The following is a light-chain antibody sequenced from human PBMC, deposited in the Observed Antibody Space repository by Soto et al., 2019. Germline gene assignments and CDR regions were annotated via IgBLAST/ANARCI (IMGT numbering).Light chain of an antibody. CDR3: SSWDDSLNGDYV. CDR2: FNS. Sequence: QSVLTQPPSASGTPGQRVTISCSGSSSNIGSNTVNWYQQLPGTAPTLLIYFNSQRPSGVPDRFSGSKSGTSASLAISGLQSEDEADYYCSSWDDSLNGDYVFGTGTKVTVL. J-gene: IGLJ1*01. CDR1: SSNIGSNT. V-gene: IGLV1-44*01.